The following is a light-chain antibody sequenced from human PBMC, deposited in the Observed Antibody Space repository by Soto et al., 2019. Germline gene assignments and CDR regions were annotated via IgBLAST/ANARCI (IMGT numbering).Light chain of an antibody. CDR1: QTLLYNSNNKNY. V-gene: IGKV4-1*01. CDR2: WAS. Sequence: DIVMTQSPDSLPVSLGERATINCKSSQTLLYNSNNKNYLAWYQVKPGQPPNLLIYWASTRESGVPDRFSGGGSGTDFTLTISSLQAEDVAVYYCQQYYSNPPTFGGGTKVEIK. J-gene: IGKJ4*01. CDR3: QQYYSNPPT.